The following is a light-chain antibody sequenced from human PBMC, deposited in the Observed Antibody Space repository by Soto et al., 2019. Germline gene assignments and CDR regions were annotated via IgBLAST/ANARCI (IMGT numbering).Light chain of an antibody. CDR3: QQYNGFWS. CDR2: DVS. CDR1: QSVGTW. V-gene: IGKV1-5*01. Sequence: DIQMTQSPTTLSASVGDRVTITCRASQSVGTWLAWYQQKPGRAPKLLTYDVSTLESGVPSRFSGSGSGTEFTLTISNLQAEDFAVYYCQQYNGFWSFGRGTKV. J-gene: IGKJ1*01.